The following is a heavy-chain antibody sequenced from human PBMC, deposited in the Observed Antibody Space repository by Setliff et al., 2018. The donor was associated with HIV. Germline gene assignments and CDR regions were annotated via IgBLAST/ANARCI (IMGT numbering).Heavy chain of an antibody. CDR3: ARHSITLVVGVPERDDAFDI. CDR1: GGSISSYY. Sequence: TLSLTCTVSGGSISSYYWTWLRQFPGKGLEWIGFIFYTGSTTYNPSLNSRVTISVDTSKNQFSLKLSSVTAADTAVYYCARHSITLVVGVPERDDAFDIWGQGTMVTVSS. CDR2: IFYTGST. J-gene: IGHJ3*02. V-gene: IGHV4-59*08. D-gene: IGHD3-22*01.